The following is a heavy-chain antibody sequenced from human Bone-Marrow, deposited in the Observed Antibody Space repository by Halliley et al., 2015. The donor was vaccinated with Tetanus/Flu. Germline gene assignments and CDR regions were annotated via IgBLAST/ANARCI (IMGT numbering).Heavy chain of an antibody. Sequence: SLRLSCVASGLTINRYSMHWVHQVPGKGLEWVAAIWSDGGNKYYADSVKGRFTISRDNFKKTLYLQMDSLRAEDTALYYCATDAGVSPFDHWGQGTLVTVSS. CDR1: GLTINRYS. J-gene: IGHJ4*02. CDR2: IWSDGGNK. CDR3: ATDAGVSPFDH. D-gene: IGHD3-10*01. V-gene: IGHV3-33*03.